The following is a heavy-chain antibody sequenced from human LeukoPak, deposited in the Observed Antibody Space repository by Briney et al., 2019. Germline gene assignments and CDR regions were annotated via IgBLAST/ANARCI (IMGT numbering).Heavy chain of an antibody. CDR2: INSDGSST. J-gene: IGHJ3*02. CDR1: GFTFSSYW. Sequence: PGGSLRLSCAASGFTFSSYWMHCVRQAPGKGLVWVSRINSDGSSTSYADSVKGRFTISRDNAKNTLYLQMNSLRAEDTAVYYCARDAPTVVAFDDAFDIWGQGTMVTVSS. CDR3: ARDAPTVVAFDDAFDI. V-gene: IGHV3-74*01. D-gene: IGHD2-15*01.